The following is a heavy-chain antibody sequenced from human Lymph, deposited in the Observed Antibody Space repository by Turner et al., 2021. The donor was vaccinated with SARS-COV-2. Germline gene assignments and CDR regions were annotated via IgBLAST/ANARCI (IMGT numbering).Heavy chain of an antibody. J-gene: IGHJ6*02. D-gene: IGHD2-21*02. CDR1: GGSISSSSYY. V-gene: IGHV4-39*01. CDR2: IYSSGST. Sequence: QLQLQESGPGLVTPSETLSLTRTVSGGSISSSSYYWGWIRQAPGKGLEWTGSIYSSGSTYYNPSLKSRVTISVDTSKNQFSLKLSSVTAADTAVYYCARQRLNRYGMDVWGQGTTVIVSS. CDR3: ARQRLNRYGMDV.